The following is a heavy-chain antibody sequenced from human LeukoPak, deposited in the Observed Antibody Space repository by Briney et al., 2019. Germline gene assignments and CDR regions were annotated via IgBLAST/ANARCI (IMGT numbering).Heavy chain of an antibody. CDR1: GGSISSGGYY. CDR3: ARNYYGSGIFDY. J-gene: IGHJ4*02. D-gene: IGHD3-10*01. V-gene: IGHV4-31*03. CDR2: IYYSGST. Sequence: SETLSLTCTVSGGSISSGGYYGSWIRQHPGKGLEWIGYIYYSGSTYYNPSLKSRVTISVDTSKNQFSLKLSSVTAADTAVYYCARNYYGSGIFDYWGQGTLVTVSS.